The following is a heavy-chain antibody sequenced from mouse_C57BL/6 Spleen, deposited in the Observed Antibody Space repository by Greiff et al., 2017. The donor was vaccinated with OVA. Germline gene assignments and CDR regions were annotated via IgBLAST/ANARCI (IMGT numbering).Heavy chain of an antibody. D-gene: IGHD3-1*01. V-gene: IGHV5-9-1*02. Sequence: EVKVVESGEGLVKPGGSLKLSCAASGFTFSSYAMSWVRQTPEKRLEWVAYISSGGDYIYYADTVKGRFTISRDNARNTLYLQMSSLKSEDTAMYYCTREGLRYGYFDVWGTGTTVTVSS. CDR2: ISSGGDYI. CDR3: TREGLRYGYFDV. J-gene: IGHJ1*03. CDR1: GFTFSSYA.